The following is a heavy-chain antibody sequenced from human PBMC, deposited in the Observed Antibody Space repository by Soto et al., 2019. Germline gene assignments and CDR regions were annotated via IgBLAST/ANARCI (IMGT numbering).Heavy chain of an antibody. CDR2: INHTRST. Sequence: PSGTLSITFAVDGSSFGGQHWRWIRKTPWEGLEWIGEINHTRSTNSKPSLNRRLTIPVDTSNNQFSLKLSSVTAADTAVYYCARGFSHYDFWSGYYSYGMDVWGQRTTVS. CDR3: ARGFSHYDFWSGYYSYGMDV. J-gene: IGHJ6*02. CDR1: GSSFGGQH. D-gene: IGHD3-3*01. V-gene: IGHV4-34*01.